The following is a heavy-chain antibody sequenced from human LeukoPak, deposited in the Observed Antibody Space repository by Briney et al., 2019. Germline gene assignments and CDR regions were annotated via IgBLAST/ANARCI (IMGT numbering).Heavy chain of an antibody. CDR3: ARQYCGGDCYSEHGWFDP. D-gene: IGHD2-21*02. J-gene: IGHJ5*02. CDR2: INPSGGST. CDR1: GYTFTSYY. Sequence: GASVKVSCKASGYTFTSYYMHWVRQAPGQGLEWMGIINPSGGSTSYAQKFQGRVTMTRDTSTSTVYMELSSLRSEDTAVYYCARQYCGGDCYSEHGWFDPWGQGTLVTVSS. V-gene: IGHV1-46*01.